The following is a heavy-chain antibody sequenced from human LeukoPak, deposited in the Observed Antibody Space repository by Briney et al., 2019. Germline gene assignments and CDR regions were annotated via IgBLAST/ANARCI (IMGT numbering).Heavy chain of an antibody. J-gene: IGHJ4*02. D-gene: IGHD3-22*01. CDR3: AKHRFESGGYHSTD. CDR1: GFTVSSIH. CDR2: ISGGSGST. Sequence: GGSLRLSCAASGFTVSSIHMVWVRQAPGKGLEWVSTISGGSGSTYCADSVKGRFTISRDNSKNTLYLQMNSLRDEDTAVYYCAKHRFESGGYHSTDWGQGTLVTVSS. V-gene: IGHV3-23*01.